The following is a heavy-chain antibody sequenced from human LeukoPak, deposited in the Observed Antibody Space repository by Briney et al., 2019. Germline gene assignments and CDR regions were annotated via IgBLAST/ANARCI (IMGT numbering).Heavy chain of an antibody. Sequence: DSVKVSCKASGYTFTGYYMHWVRQAPGQGLEWMGWINPNSGGTNYAQKFQGRVTMTRDTSISTAYMELSRLRSDDTAVYYCARDHRLHRVYYYMDVWGKGTTVTVSS. V-gene: IGHV1-2*02. J-gene: IGHJ6*03. D-gene: IGHD5-12*01. CDR1: GYTFTGYY. CDR2: INPNSGGT. CDR3: ARDHRLHRVYYYMDV.